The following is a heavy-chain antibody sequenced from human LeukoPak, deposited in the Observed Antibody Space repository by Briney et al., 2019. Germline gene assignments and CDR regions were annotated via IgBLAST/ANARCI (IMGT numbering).Heavy chain of an antibody. J-gene: IGHJ4*02. CDR1: GYTFTSYY. Sequence: ASVKVSCKASGYTFTSYYMHWVRQAPGQGLEWMGIINPSGGSTSYAQKFQGRVTMTRDMSTSTVYMELSSLRSDDTAVYYCARSSEMATITSPFDYWGQGTLVTVSS. D-gene: IGHD5-24*01. CDR3: ARSSEMATITSPFDY. CDR2: INPSGGST. V-gene: IGHV1-46*01.